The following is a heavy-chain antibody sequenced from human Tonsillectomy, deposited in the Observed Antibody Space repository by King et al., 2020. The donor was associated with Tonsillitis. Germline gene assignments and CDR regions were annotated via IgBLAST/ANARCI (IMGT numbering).Heavy chain of an antibody. D-gene: IGHD3-3*01. CDR3: AKGGGPSCDFWSGSPIYYYYGMDV. J-gene: IGHJ6*02. V-gene: IGHV3-30*18. CDR2: ISYDGSNK. CDR1: GFSFSTYG. Sequence: VQLVESGGGVVQPGRSLRLSCAASGFSFSTYGMHWVRQAPGKGLEWVAVISYDGSNKYYADSVKGRFTISRDNSKNTLYLQMNSLRPEDTAVYYCAKGGGPSCDFWSGSPIYYYYGMDVWGQGTTVTVSS.